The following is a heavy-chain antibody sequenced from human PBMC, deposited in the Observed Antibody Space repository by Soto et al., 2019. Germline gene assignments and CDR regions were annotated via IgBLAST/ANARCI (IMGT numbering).Heavy chain of an antibody. J-gene: IGHJ4*02. CDR2: IYYNGNT. D-gene: IGHD7-27*01. CDR3: TRANWYSEY. V-gene: IGHV4-59*01. CDR1: GVSISNNY. Sequence: QVQLQESGPGLVKPSETLSLTCTVSGVSISNNYWSWIRQPPGKGLEWIGYIYYNGNTNYKPSLKSRVTMSVDTSRTQISLKLTTVTAADTAVYYCTRANWYSEYWGQGTLVTVSS.